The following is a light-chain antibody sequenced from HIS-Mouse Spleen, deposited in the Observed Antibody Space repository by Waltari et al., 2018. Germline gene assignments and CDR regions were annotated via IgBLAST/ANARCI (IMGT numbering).Light chain of an antibody. CDR2: AAS. CDR3: QQSYSTPRT. V-gene: IGKV1-39*01. CDR1: QSISSY. J-gene: IGKJ2*01. Sequence: DIQMTQSPSSLSASVGDRVTITCRASQSISSYLNWYQQKPGTATKLLIYAASSLQSGVPSRFSGSGSGTDFTLTISSLQPEDFATYYCQQSYSTPRTFGQGTKLEIK.